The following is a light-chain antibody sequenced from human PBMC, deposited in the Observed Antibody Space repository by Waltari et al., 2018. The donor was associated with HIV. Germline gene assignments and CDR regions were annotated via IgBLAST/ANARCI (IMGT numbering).Light chain of an antibody. CDR3: SQYGYSPPIT. J-gene: IGKJ5*01. CDR1: HTVSTNY. V-gene: IGKV3-20*01. Sequence: EIVLTQSPGTLSLSPGERATLSCRASHTVSTNYLTWYHQKPGQAPRLLIYGASNRTTGIPDRFSGSGSGTDFTLTISRPEPEDSAVYYCSQYGYSPPITFGQGTRLEI. CDR2: GAS.